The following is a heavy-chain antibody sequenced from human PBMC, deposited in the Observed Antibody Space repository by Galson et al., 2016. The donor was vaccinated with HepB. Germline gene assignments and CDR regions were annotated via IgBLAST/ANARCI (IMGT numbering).Heavy chain of an antibody. CDR2: ISSIRSYT. V-gene: IGHV3-11*05. CDR1: GFTFSDYY. Sequence: SLRLSCAASGFTFSDYYMSWIRQAPGKGLEWVSYISSIRSYTTYAVSVKGRFTISRDKAKNSLYLQMNSLRAEDTAVYYCARDGSSRSSPNGFDIWGQGTMVTVAS. J-gene: IGHJ3*02. D-gene: IGHD6-13*01. CDR3: ARDGSSRSSPNGFDI.